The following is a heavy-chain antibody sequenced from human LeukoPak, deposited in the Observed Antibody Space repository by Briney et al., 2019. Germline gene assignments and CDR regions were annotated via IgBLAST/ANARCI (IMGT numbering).Heavy chain of an antibody. CDR2: IRSKAYGETA. J-gene: IGHJ4*02. D-gene: IGHD1-1*01. CDR3: TRDRGAYNLYDY. CDR1: GFTFGDYA. Sequence: GGSLRLSRTASGFTFGDYAMSWIRQAPGKGLEWVGFIRSKAYGETADYAASVKGRFTISRDDSKAIAYLQMNSLKTEDTAVYHCTRDRGAYNLYDYWGQGTLVTVSS. V-gene: IGHV3-49*03.